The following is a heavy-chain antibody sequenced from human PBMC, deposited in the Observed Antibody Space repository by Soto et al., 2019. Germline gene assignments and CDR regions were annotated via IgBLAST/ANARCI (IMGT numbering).Heavy chain of an antibody. CDR2: ISSSSSYI. D-gene: IGHD3-22*01. V-gene: IGHV3-21*01. J-gene: IGHJ1*01. CDR1: GFTFSSYS. Sequence: GGSLRLSCAASGFTFSSYSMNWVRQAPGKGLEWVSSISSSSSYIYYADSVKGRFTISRDNAKNSLYLQMNSLRAEDTAVYYCARDRPSRYYDSSGYSKGAEYFQHWGQGTLVTVS. CDR3: ARDRPSRYYDSSGYSKGAEYFQH.